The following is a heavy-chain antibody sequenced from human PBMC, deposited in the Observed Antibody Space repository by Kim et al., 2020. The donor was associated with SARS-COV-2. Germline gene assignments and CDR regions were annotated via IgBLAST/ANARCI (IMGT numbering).Heavy chain of an antibody. D-gene: IGHD5-18*01. J-gene: IGHJ4*02. CDR1: GFTFDDYA. CDR3: AKDKELYGTAMVDY. Sequence: GGSLRLSCAASGFTFDDYAMHWVRQAPGKGLEWVSLISWDGGSTYYADSVKGRFTISRDNSKNSLYLQMNSLRAEDTALYYCAKDKELYGTAMVDYWGQGTLVTVSS. CDR2: ISWDGGST. V-gene: IGHV3-43D*03.